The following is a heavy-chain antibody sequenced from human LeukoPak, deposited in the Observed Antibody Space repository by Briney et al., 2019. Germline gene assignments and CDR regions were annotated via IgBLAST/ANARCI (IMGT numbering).Heavy chain of an antibody. CDR1: GGTFSSYA. Sequence: SVKVSCKASGGTFSSYAISWVRQAPGQGLEWMGGIIPIFGTANYAQKFQGRVTITADESTSTAYMELSSLRSEDTAVYYCASGLGYCSGGSCYPADYWGQGTLVTVSS. J-gene: IGHJ4*02. CDR2: IIPIFGTA. CDR3: ASGLGYCSGGSCYPADY. V-gene: IGHV1-69*13. D-gene: IGHD2-15*01.